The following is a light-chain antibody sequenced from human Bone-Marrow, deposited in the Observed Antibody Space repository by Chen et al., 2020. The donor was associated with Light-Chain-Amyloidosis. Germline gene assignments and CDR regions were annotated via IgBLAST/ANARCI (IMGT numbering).Light chain of an antibody. CDR3: CSYAGADNHVF. Sequence: QSALTQPPSASGSPGQSVTISCTGTSSDVGAYNYVSWYQLLPGKAPNLMIYEVTKRPSGVPGRFSGFKSGNTASLTVSGLQAEDEADYYCCSYAGADNHVFFGGGTKLTVL. J-gene: IGLJ2*01. CDR1: SSDVGAYNY. V-gene: IGLV2-8*01. CDR2: EVT.